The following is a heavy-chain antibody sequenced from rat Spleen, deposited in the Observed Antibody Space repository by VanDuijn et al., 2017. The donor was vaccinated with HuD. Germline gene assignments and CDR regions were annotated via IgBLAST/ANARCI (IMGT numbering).Heavy chain of an antibody. CDR3: TTDSGRRFAY. V-gene: IGHV5-27*01. J-gene: IGHJ3*01. CDR1: GFTFSDYY. CDR2: ISTNT. Sequence: EVQLVESDGGLVQPGRSLKLSCAASGFTFSDYYMAWVRQAPTKGLEWVASISTNTYYRDSVKGRFTISRDNTKSTLSLHMDSLRSEDTATYYCTTDSGRRFAYWGQGTLVTVSS. D-gene: IGHD4-3*01.